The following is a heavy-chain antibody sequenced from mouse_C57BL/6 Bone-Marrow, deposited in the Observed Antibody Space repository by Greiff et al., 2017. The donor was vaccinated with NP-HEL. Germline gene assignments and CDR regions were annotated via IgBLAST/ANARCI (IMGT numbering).Heavy chain of an antibody. V-gene: IGHV1-81*01. Sequence: QVQLQQSGAELARPGASVKLSCKASGYTFTSYGISWVKQRTGQGLEWIGEIYPRSGNTYYNVKFKGKATLTADKSSSTAYMELRSLTSEDSAVYFCASPPFAYWGQGTLVTVSA. J-gene: IGHJ3*01. CDR1: GYTFTSYG. CDR2: IYPRSGNT. CDR3: ASPPFAY.